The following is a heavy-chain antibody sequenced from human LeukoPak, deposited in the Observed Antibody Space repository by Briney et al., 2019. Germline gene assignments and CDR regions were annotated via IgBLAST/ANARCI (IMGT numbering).Heavy chain of an antibody. CDR1: GFSFSSYW. CDR2: IKEDGSEK. D-gene: IGHD5-18*01. CDR3: ARVVWLSFFQ. J-gene: IGHJ4*02. V-gene: IGHV3-7*01. Sequence: PGGSLRLSCAASGFSFSSYWMSWVRQAPGKGLEWVANIKEDGSEKHYVDSVKGRFTISRDTAKNSVYLQMNSLRAEDTAVYYCARVVWLSFFQWGQGTLVTVSS.